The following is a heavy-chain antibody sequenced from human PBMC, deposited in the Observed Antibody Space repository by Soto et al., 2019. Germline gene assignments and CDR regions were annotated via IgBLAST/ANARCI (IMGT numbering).Heavy chain of an antibody. Sequence: PSETLSLTCTVSGGSISSGGYYWSWIRQHPGKGLEWIGYIYYSGNTYYNPSLRSRVSISIDTSKNQFSLKLSSVTAADTAVYFCARDRYSGFQFDFWGQGTLVTVSS. CDR1: GGSISSGGYY. J-gene: IGHJ4*02. CDR2: IYYSGNT. V-gene: IGHV4-31*03. D-gene: IGHD5-12*01. CDR3: ARDRYSGFQFDF.